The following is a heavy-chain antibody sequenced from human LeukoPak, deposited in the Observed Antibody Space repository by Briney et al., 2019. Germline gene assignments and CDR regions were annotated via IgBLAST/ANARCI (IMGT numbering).Heavy chain of an antibody. CDR2: IYSGGSDT. Sequence: GESLKISCKGSGYTFTNYWIGWVRQMPGKGLEWMGIIYSGGSDTRYSPSFQGQVTISVDKSTSTAYLQWTSLKASDTAIYYCARHSLGYCSGGNCYPDYWGQGTLITVSS. V-gene: IGHV5-51*01. CDR1: GYTFTNYW. CDR3: ARHSLGYCSGGNCYPDY. J-gene: IGHJ4*02. D-gene: IGHD2-15*01.